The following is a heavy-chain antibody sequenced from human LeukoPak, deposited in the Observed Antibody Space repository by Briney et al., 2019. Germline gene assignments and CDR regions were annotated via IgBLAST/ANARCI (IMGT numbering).Heavy chain of an antibody. J-gene: IGHJ4*02. CDR2: ISSSSSYI. D-gene: IGHD3-22*01. Sequence: PGGSLRLSCAASGFTFSSYAMSWVRQAPGKGLEWVSSISSSSSYIYYADSVKGRFTISRDNAKDSLYLQMNSLRAEDTAVYYCARDDGYYYDSSGYYPDYWGQGTLVTVSS. V-gene: IGHV3-21*01. CDR1: GFTFSSYA. CDR3: ARDDGYYYDSSGYYPDY.